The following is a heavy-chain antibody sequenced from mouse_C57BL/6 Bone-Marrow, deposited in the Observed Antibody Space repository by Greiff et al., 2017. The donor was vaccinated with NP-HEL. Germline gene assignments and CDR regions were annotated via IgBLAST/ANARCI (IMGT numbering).Heavy chain of an antibody. J-gene: IGHJ4*01. V-gene: IGHV1-81*01. CDR2: IYPRSGNT. CDR1: GYTFTSYG. Sequence: QVQLQQSGAELARPGASVKLSCKASGYTFTSYGISWVKQRTGQGLEWIGEIYPRSGNTYYNEKFKGKATLTADKSSSTAYMELRSLTSEDSAVYVCARGAVSTGYYAMDYWGQGTSVTVSS. CDR3: ARGAVSTGYYAMDY. D-gene: IGHD6-2*01.